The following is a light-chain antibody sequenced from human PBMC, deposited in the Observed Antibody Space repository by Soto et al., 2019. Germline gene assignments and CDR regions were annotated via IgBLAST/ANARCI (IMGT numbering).Light chain of an antibody. CDR3: ISYTSSDTYV. Sequence: QSVLTQPASVSGSPGQSITISCTGTSTDVGGYKYVSWYQQNPGKAPKLMIYDVTSRPSGVSDRFSGSKSGNTASLIISGLLPEDEADYYCISYTSSDTYVFGTGTKVT. CDR2: DVT. CDR1: STDVGGYKY. V-gene: IGLV2-14*01. J-gene: IGLJ1*01.